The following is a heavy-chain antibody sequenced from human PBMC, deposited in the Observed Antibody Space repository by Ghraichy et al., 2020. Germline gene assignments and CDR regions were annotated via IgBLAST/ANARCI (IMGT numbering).Heavy chain of an antibody. V-gene: IGHV4-34*01. J-gene: IGHJ2*01. CDR1: GGSFSGYY. D-gene: IGHD6-6*01. CDR3: ARGRGAARHWYFYL. CDR2: INPSGST. Sequence: SETLSLTCAVYGGSFSGYYWSWIRQPPGKGLEWIGEINPSGSTNYNPSLKSRVTISVDTSKNQFSLKLSSVTAADTAVYYCARGRGAARHWYFYLCGRGTLVTVSS.